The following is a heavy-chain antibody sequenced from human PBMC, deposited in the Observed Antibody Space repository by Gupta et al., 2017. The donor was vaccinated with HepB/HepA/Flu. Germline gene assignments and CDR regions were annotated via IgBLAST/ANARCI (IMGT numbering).Heavy chain of an antibody. CDR2: INSDGSST. J-gene: IGHJ4*02. CDR3: ARFGEPWDFWSGYYPEYYFDY. Sequence: VWVSRINSDGSSTSYADSVKGRFTISRDNAKNTLYLQMNSLRAEDTAVYYCARFGEPWDFWSGYYPEYYFDYWGQGTLVTVSS. V-gene: IGHV3-74*01. D-gene: IGHD3-3*01.